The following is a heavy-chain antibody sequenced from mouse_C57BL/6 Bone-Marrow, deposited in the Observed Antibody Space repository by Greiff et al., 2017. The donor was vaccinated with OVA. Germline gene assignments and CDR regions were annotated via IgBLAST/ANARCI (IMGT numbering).Heavy chain of an antibody. CDR1: GFNIKDDY. CDR3: TTYRY. Sequence: VQLKQSGAELVRPGASVKLSCTASGFNIKDDYMHWVKERPEQGLEWIGWIDPENGDTEYASKFQGKATITADTSSKTVYLHLSSLTYEDTAVYYCTTYRYWGQGTTLTVSS. V-gene: IGHV14-4*01. CDR2: IDPENGDT. J-gene: IGHJ2*01.